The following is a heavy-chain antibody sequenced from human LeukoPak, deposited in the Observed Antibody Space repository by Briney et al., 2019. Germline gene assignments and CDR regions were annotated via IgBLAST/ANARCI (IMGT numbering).Heavy chain of an antibody. Sequence: KPSETLSLTCTVSGGSISTSISYYWSWIRQPPGKGLEWIGYIHYSGSTNYNPSLKSRVTISVDTSKNQFSLKVSSVTAADTAVYYCARHSSTYYRFDYWGQGTLVSVSS. D-gene: IGHD3-22*01. CDR3: ARHSSTYYRFDY. J-gene: IGHJ4*02. CDR1: GGSISTSISYY. V-gene: IGHV4-61*05. CDR2: IHYSGST.